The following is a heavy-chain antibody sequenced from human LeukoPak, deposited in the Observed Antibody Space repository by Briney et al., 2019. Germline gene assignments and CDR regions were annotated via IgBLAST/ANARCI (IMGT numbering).Heavy chain of an antibody. CDR2: INPSGGST. CDR1: GYTFTSYY. CDR3: ARGGRGDDYVWGSYRPHTSLPLDY. Sequence: ASVKVSCKASGYTFTSYYMHWVRQAPGQGLEWMGIINPSGGSTSYAQKFQGRVTMTRDTSTSTVYMELSSLRSEDTAVYYCARGGRGDDYVWGSYRPHTSLPLDYWGQGTLVTVSS. V-gene: IGHV1-46*01. D-gene: IGHD3-16*02. J-gene: IGHJ4*02.